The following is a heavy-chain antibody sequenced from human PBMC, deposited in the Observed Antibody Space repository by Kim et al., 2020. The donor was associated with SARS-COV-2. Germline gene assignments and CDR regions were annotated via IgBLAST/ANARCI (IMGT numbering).Heavy chain of an antibody. J-gene: IGHJ4*02. V-gene: IGHV1-3*01. CDR2: INGGDGYT. D-gene: IGHD3-10*01. Sequence: ASVKVSCKASGYTFTNYSIHWVRQAPGKGLECMGWINGGDGYTRYSQKFQGRVTFTRDTSATTAYMELSSLRSEDTAVYYCAGGSGSGNIPHWGQGTLVTVHS. CDR1: GYTFTNYS. CDR3: AGGSGSGNIPH.